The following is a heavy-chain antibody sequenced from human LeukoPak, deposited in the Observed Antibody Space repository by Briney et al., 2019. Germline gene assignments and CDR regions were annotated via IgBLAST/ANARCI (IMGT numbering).Heavy chain of an antibody. Sequence: NPGGSLRLSCAASGFTFSSYSMNWVRQASGKGLEWVSSIDPSSYYIYYGDSVKGRSAISRDNAKNSLYLQINSLRAEDTAVYYCARVSGRLERQSDLDFWGQGTLVTVSS. J-gene: IGHJ4*02. V-gene: IGHV3-21*01. CDR3: ARVSGRLERQSDLDF. D-gene: IGHD1-1*01. CDR1: GFTFSSYS. CDR2: IDPSSYYI.